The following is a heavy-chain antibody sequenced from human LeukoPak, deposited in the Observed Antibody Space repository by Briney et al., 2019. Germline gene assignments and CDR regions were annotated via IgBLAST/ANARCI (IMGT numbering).Heavy chain of an antibody. V-gene: IGHV3-21*04. D-gene: IGHD2-15*01. J-gene: IGHJ4*02. CDR3: AKDARSPYCSGGSCYFDY. Sequence: QAGGSLRLSCAASGFTFSTYSMNWVRQAPGRGLEWVSSISSSSKYIYYADSVKGRFTISRDNSKNTLYLQMNSLRAEDTAVYYCAKDARSPYCSGGSCYFDYWGQGTLVTVSS. CDR2: ISSSSKYI. CDR1: GFTFSTYS.